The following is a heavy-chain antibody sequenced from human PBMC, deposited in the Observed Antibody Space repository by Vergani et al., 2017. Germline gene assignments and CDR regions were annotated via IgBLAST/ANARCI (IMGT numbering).Heavy chain of an antibody. CDR1: GYTFTGYY. CDR2: INPNSGGT. J-gene: IGHJ4*02. D-gene: IGHD3-10*01. V-gene: IGHV1-2*02. Sequence: QVQLVQSGAEVKKPGASVKVSCKASGYTFTGYYMHWVRQAPGQGLEWMGWINPNSGGTNYAQKFQGRVTMTRDTSISTAYMELSRLRSDDTAVYYCARSGPLMRGQYYYGSGSYYSFDYWGQGTLVTVSS. CDR3: ARSGPLMRGQYYYGSGSYYSFDY.